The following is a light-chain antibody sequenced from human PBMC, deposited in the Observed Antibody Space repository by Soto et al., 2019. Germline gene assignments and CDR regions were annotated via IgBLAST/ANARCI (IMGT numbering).Light chain of an antibody. V-gene: IGLV1-47*01. J-gene: IGLJ2*01. CDR3: AAWDDSLSGLVV. CDR1: SSNIGSNY. CDR2: RNN. Sequence: QPVLTQPPSASGTPGQRVTISCSGSSSNIGSNYVYWYQQLPGTAPKLLIYRNNQRPSGVPDRFSGSKFGTSASLAISGLRSEDEADYYCAAWDDSLSGLVVFGGGTQLTVL.